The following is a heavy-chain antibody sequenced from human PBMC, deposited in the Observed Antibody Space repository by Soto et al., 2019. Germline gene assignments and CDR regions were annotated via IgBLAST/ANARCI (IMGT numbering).Heavy chain of an antibody. V-gene: IGHV3-9*01. CDR3: AKDMRFQVY. D-gene: IGHD3-10*01. CDR1: GFTFDDYA. Sequence: EVQLVESGGGLVQPGRSLRLSCAASGFTFDDYAMHWVRQAPGKGLEWVSGISWNSGSIGYADSVKGRFIISRDNAKNSLYLQMNSLRAEDTALYYCAKDMRFQVYWGQGTLVTVSS. CDR2: ISWNSGSI. J-gene: IGHJ4*02.